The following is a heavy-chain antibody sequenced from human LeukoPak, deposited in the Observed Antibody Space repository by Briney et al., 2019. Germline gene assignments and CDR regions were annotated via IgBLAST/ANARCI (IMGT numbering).Heavy chain of an antibody. CDR2: IRYDGSNK. J-gene: IGHJ6*03. Sequence: GGSLRLSCVASVFTFSSYGMHWVRQAPGKGLEWVAFIRYDGSNKYYADSVKGRFTIPRDNSKNTLYLQMNSLRAEDTHVYYCPKDEAYSSTYYYYYYMDVWGKGTTVTISS. V-gene: IGHV3-30*02. CDR3: PKDEAYSSTYYYYYYMDV. D-gene: IGHD6-19*01. CDR1: VFTFSSYG.